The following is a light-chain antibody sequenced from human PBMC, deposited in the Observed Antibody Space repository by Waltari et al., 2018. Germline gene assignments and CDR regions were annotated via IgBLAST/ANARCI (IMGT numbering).Light chain of an antibody. J-gene: IGKJ4*01. CDR3: QQYYSPPLT. CDR1: HSVLYSSNNNNY. CDR2: WAS. V-gene: IGKV4-1*01. Sequence: DIVMTQSPDSLAVSLGERATINCKSRHSVLYSSNNNNYLAWYQQKPGQPPKLLIYWASTRESGVPDRFSGSGSGTDFTLTISSLQAEDVAVYYCQQYYSPPLTFGGGTKVEIK.